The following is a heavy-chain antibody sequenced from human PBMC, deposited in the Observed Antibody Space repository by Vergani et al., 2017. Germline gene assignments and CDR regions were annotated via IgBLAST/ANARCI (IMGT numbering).Heavy chain of an antibody. Sequence: KESGPTLVKPTQTLSLTCTVSGGSISSGDYYWSWIRQPPGKGLEWIGYIYYSGSTYYNPSLKSRVTISVDTSKNQFSLKLSSVTAADTAVYYCARTTDTAMVTSPYYFDYWGQGTLVTVSS. J-gene: IGHJ4*02. CDR1: GGSISSGDYY. CDR2: IYYSGST. CDR3: ARTTDTAMVTSPYYFDY. V-gene: IGHV4-30-4*08. D-gene: IGHD5-18*01.